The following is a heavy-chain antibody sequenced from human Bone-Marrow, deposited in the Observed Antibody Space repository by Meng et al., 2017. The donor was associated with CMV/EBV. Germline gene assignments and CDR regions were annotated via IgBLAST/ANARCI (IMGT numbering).Heavy chain of an antibody. Sequence: GESLKISCAASGFTFSDHYMDWVRQAPGKGLEWVSYISSSGSTIYYADSVKGRFTISRDNAKNSLYLQMNSLRAEDTAVYYCARDRLYSYGYLDAFDIWGQGTMVTVSS. CDR3: ARDRLYSYGYLDAFDI. V-gene: IGHV3-11*04. CDR2: ISSSGSTI. CDR1: GFTFSDHY. J-gene: IGHJ3*02. D-gene: IGHD5-18*01.